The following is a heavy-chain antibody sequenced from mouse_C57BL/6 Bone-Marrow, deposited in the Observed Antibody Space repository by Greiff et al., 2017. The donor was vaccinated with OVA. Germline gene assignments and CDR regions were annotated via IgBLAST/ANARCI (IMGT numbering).Heavy chain of an antibody. D-gene: IGHD1-1*01. Sequence: EVKLMESGGGLVKPGGSLKLSCAASGFTFSSYAMSWVRQTPEKRLEWVATLSDGGSYPYYPDNVKGRFTISRDNAKNNLYLQMSQLKSEDTARYDGARDRDGSSYDWYFDVWGTGTTVTVSS. J-gene: IGHJ1*03. CDR2: LSDGGSYP. V-gene: IGHV5-4*01. CDR3: ARDRDGSSYDWYFDV. CDR1: GFTFSSYA.